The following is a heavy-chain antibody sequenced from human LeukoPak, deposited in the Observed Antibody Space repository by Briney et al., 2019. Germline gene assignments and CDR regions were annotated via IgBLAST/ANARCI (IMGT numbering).Heavy chain of an antibody. CDR2: IYSGGNT. D-gene: IGHD1-26*01. CDR3: ARDLVGDY. J-gene: IGHJ4*02. CDR1: GFTVSNNY. V-gene: IGHV3-53*01. Sequence: GGSLRLSCAASGFTVSNNYMSWVRQAPGKGLEWVSVIYSGGNTYYADSVKGRFTISRDNSKNTLSLQMNSLRAEDTAVYYCARDLVGDYWGQGTLVTVSS.